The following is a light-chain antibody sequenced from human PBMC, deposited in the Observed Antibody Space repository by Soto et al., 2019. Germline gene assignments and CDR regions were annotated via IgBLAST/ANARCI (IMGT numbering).Light chain of an antibody. CDR2: GAS. Sequence: ETMLKQSPGTLSLSPGERATLSCRASQSVSSSYLAWYQQKPGQAPRLLIYGASRRATGIPDRFSGSGSGTDFTLTISRLEPEDFAVYYCQQYSSSPWTFGQGTKVEIK. J-gene: IGKJ1*01. CDR3: QQYSSSPWT. V-gene: IGKV3-20*01. CDR1: QSVSSSY.